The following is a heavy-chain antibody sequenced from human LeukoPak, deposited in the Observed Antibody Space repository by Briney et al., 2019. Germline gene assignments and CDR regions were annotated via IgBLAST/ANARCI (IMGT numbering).Heavy chain of an antibody. CDR3: ASAAGPFDN. D-gene: IGHD6-19*01. CDR1: GFIFSSYG. Sequence: GRSLRLSCAASGFIFSSYGMHWVRQAPGKGLEWVAVIWYDGSIKYYADSVKGRLTISRDNSKNTLYLQMNSLRAEDTALYYCASAAGPFDNWGQGTLVTVSS. J-gene: IGHJ4*02. V-gene: IGHV3-33*01. CDR2: IWYDGSIK.